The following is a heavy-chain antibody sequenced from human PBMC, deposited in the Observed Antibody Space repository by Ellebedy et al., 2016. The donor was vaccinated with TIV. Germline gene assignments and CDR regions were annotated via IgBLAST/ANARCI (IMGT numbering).Heavy chain of an antibody. D-gene: IGHD3-9*01. CDR1: GYTFTSYG. J-gene: IGHJ5*02. CDR3: ARGNYDILTGQTALNWFDP. Sequence: AASVKVSCKASGYTFTSYGISWVRQAPGQGLEWMGWINPNSGGTNYAQKFQGRVTMTRDTSISTAYMELSRLRSDDTAVYYCARGNYDILTGQTALNWFDPWGQGTLVTVSS. CDR2: INPNSGGT. V-gene: IGHV1-2*02.